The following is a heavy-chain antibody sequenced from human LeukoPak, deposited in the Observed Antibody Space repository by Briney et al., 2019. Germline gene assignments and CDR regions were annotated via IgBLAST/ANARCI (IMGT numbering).Heavy chain of an antibody. CDR1: GDSVTSYF. Sequence: SETLSLTCTVSGDSVTSYFWSWIRQPAGKGLEWIGRVYLTGSTNYSPSLKSRVTISLDKSKNQFSLRLISVTAADTAVYYCARDNYYGSGSPRYYYYYMDVWGKGTTVTVSS. D-gene: IGHD3-10*01. CDR2: VYLTGST. V-gene: IGHV4-4*07. J-gene: IGHJ6*03. CDR3: ARDNYYGSGSPRYYYYYMDV.